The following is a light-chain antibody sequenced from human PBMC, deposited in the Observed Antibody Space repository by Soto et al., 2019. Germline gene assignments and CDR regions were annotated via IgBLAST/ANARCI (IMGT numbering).Light chain of an antibody. Sequence: DIQMTQSPSTLSASVGDRVTITCRASQSISSWLAWYQQKPGKAPKVLIYDASSLESGVPSRFSGSGSGTEFTLTISSLQPDAFATYYCHQYNSYSRTFGQGTKVEIK. J-gene: IGKJ1*01. V-gene: IGKV1-5*01. CDR1: QSISSW. CDR2: DAS. CDR3: HQYNSYSRT.